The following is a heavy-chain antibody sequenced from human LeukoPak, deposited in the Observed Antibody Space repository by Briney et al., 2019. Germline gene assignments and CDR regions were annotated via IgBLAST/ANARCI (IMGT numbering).Heavy chain of an antibody. J-gene: IGHJ4*02. D-gene: IGHD2-2*01. V-gene: IGHV4-59*08. CDR2: IWDTEIT. Sequence: SETLSLTCTVSGGSIRSYFWSWLRQPPGKGLEWIGYIWDTEITDYNPSLKSRVAISLDTSKNHFSLKLRSVTAADTAVYYCARGRLGRQHASFFDSWGQGTLVTVSS. CDR3: ARGRLGRQHASFFDS. CDR1: GGSIRSYF.